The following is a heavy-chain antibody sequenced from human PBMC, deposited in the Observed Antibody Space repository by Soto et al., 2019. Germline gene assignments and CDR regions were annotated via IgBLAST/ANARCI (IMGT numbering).Heavy chain of an antibody. D-gene: IGHD3-3*01. CDR3: AHRVLRTVFGLVATTAIYFDF. J-gene: IGHJ4*02. Sequence: GPTQVKPRQTLTLTCTFSGFSLTTSGVGVGWIRQSPGKAPEWLALIYWDDDKRYSPSLKSRLTITKDTSKNQVVLTMADLDPADTATYYCAHRVLRTVFGLVATTAIYFDFWGQGTPVAVSS. CDR1: GFSLTTSGVG. V-gene: IGHV2-5*02. CDR2: IYWDDDK.